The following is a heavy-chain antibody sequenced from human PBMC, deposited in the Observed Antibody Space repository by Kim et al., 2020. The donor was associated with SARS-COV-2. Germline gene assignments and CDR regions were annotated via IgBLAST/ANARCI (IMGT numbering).Heavy chain of an antibody. D-gene: IGHD3-16*01. CDR2: IYYSGST. V-gene: IGHV4-59*13. Sequence: SETLSLTCTVSGGSISNYYWSWIRQPPGKGLEWIGYIYYSGSTNYNPSLKSRVTISVDTSKNQFSLKLTSVIAADTAVYYCARLIRVHASRDASDIWGQGTMVIVSS. CDR1: GGSISNYY. J-gene: IGHJ3*02. CDR3: ARLIRVHASRDASDI.